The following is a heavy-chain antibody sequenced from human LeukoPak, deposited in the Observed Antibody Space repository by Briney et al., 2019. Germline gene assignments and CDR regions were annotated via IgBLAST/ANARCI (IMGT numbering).Heavy chain of an antibody. CDR1: GGSISSSSYY. Sequence: SETLSLTCTVSGGSISSSSYYWGWIRQPPGKGLEWIGSIYYSGSTYYNPSPKSRVTISVDTSKTQFSLRLSSVTAADTAVYYCARRDYGSGSYYPFDYWGQGTLVTVSS. J-gene: IGHJ4*02. V-gene: IGHV4-39*01. D-gene: IGHD3-10*01. CDR2: IYYSGST. CDR3: ARRDYGSGSYYPFDY.